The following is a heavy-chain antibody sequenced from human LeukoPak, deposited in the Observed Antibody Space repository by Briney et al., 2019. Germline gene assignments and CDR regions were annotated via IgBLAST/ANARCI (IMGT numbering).Heavy chain of an antibody. D-gene: IGHD2-2*01. CDR2: MNPNSGNT. CDR1: GYTFTGYY. CDR3: ARGPPAVGYCSSTSCSYYYYYYMDV. J-gene: IGHJ6*03. V-gene: IGHV1-8*03. Sequence: ASVKVSCKASGYTFTGYYMHWVRQAPGQGLEWMGWMNPNSGNTGYAQKFQGRVTITRNTSISTAYMELSSLRSEDTAVYYCARGPPAVGYCSSTSCSYYYYYYMDVWGKGTTVTVSS.